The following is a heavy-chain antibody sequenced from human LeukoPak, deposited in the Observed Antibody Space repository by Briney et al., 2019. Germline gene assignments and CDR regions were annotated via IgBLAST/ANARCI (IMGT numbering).Heavy chain of an antibody. J-gene: IGHJ4*02. CDR2: INHSGST. CDR3: ARAPLLRY. CDR1: GGSFSGYY. Sequence: SETLSLTCAVYGGSFSGYYWSWIRQPPGKELEWIGEINHSGSTNYNPSLKSRVTISVDTSKNQFSLKLSSVTAADTAVYYCARAPLLRYWGQGTLVTVSS. V-gene: IGHV4-34*01. D-gene: IGHD5/OR15-5a*01.